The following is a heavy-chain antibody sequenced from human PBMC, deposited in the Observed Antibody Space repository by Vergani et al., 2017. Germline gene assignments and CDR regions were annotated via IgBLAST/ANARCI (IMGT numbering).Heavy chain of an antibody. J-gene: IGHJ5*02. V-gene: IGHV4-39*01. D-gene: IGHD6-19*01. CDR2: IYYSGST. Sequence: QLQLQESGPGLVKPSATLSLTCSVSGASIRSSNYYWGWIRQPPGKGLEWIAGIYYSGSTYYNPSLNSRVTISVDTSKNQFSLKLSSVTAADTAVYFCARHSTVEWLVKMGWIDPWGQGSLVTVSS. CDR3: ARHSTVEWLVKMGWIDP. CDR1: GASIRSSNYY.